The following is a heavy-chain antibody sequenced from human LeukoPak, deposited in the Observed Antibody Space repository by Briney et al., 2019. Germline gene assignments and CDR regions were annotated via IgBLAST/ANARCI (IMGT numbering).Heavy chain of an antibody. Sequence: PGGSLRLSCAASGFTFSNAWMSRVRQAPGKGLEWVSVIYSGGSTYYADSVKGRFTISRDNSKNTLYLQMNSLRAEDTAVYYCARDSRSGALFDYWGQGTLVTVSS. V-gene: IGHV3-66*01. CDR1: GFTFSNAW. D-gene: IGHD2-15*01. CDR3: ARDSRSGALFDY. CDR2: IYSGGST. J-gene: IGHJ4*02.